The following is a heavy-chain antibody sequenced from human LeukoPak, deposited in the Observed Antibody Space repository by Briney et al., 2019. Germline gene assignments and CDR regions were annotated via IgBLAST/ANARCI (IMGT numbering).Heavy chain of an antibody. V-gene: IGHV4-59*01. CDR3: ARDRGRVYWFDP. Sequence: SETLSLTCTVSGGSISSYYWSWIRQPPGKGLEWIGYIYYSGSTNYNPSLKSRVTISVDTSKNQFSLKLSSVTAADTAVYYCARDRGRVYWFDPWGQGTLVTVSS. CDR1: GGSISSYY. CDR2: IYYSGST. J-gene: IGHJ5*02.